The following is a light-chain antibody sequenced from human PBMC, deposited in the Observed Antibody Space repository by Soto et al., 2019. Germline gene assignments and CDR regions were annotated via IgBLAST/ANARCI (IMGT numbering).Light chain of an antibody. CDR3: QQYGSSPLT. Sequence: EIVLTQSPGTLSLSPGERATLSCRASQSVSSSYLAWYQQKPGQAPRLLIYGASSRATGIPDRFSGSESGTDFTLTISRLEPEDFAVYYCQQYGSSPLTCGGGTKVEIK. CDR1: QSVSSSY. J-gene: IGKJ4*01. V-gene: IGKV3-20*01. CDR2: GAS.